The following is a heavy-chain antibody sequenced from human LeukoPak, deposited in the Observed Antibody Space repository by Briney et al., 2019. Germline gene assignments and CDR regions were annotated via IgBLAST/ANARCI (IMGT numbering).Heavy chain of an antibody. CDR2: INHSGST. J-gene: IGHJ4*02. V-gene: IGHV4-34*01. D-gene: IGHD5-24*01. Sequence: SETLSLTCAVCGGSFSGYYWSWIRQPPGKGLEWIGEINHSGSTNYNPSLKSRVTISVDTSKNQFSLKLSSVTAADTAVYYCARCPRDGFTISYYFDYWGQGTLVTVSS. CDR1: GGSFSGYY. CDR3: ARCPRDGFTISYYFDY.